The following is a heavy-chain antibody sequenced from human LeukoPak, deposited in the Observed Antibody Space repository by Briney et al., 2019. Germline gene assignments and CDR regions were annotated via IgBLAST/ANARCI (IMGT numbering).Heavy chain of an antibody. D-gene: IGHD2-2*01. V-gene: IGHV1-69*05. CDR3: ARANCSSTSCYWSGNWFDP. CDR2: IIPIFGTA. Sequence: GASVKVSCKASGGTFSSYAISWVRQAPGQGLEWMGGIIPIFGTANYAQKFQGRVTITTDESTSTAYMELSSLRSEDTAVYYCARANCSSTSCYWSGNWFDPWGQGTLVTVSS. CDR1: GGTFSSYA. J-gene: IGHJ5*02.